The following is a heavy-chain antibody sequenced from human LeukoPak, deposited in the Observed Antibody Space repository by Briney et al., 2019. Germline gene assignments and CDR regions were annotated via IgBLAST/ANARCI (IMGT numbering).Heavy chain of an antibody. CDR1: GGSFSGYY. CDR2: INHSGST. CDR3: ARQGRYYANLGY. Sequence: SETLSLTCAVYGGSFSGYYWSWIRQPPGKGLEWIGEINHSGSTYYNPSLKSRVTISVDTSKNQFSLKLSSVTAADTAVYYCARQGRYYANLGYWGQGTLVTVSS. V-gene: IGHV4-34*01. D-gene: IGHD1-26*01. J-gene: IGHJ4*02.